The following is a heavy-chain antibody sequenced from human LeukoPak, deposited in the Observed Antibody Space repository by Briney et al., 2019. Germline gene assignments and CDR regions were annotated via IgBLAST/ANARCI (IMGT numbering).Heavy chain of an antibody. D-gene: IGHD3-10*01. CDR3: ARGPFMVRDDDAFDI. J-gene: IGHJ3*02. CDR1: GGTFSSYA. Sequence: ASVKVSCKASGGTFSSYAISWVRQAPGQGLEWMGGIIPIFGTANYAQKFQGRVTITADKSTSTAYMELSSLRSEDTAVYYCARGPFMVRDDDAFDIWGQGTMVTVSS. V-gene: IGHV1-69*06. CDR2: IIPIFGTA.